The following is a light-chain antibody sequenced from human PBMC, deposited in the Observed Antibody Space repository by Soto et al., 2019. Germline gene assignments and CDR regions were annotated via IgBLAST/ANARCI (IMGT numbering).Light chain of an antibody. CDR1: ESMSYW. CDR2: DAS. Sequence: DIQMTQSPSTLSASVGDRVTITCRASESMSYWLAWYQQKPGNAPKLLIYDASNLQSGVPSRFSGSGSGTEFTLTISSLQPDDFATYYCQQYNSFSQTFGQGTKVDIK. V-gene: IGKV1-5*01. J-gene: IGKJ1*01. CDR3: QQYNSFSQT.